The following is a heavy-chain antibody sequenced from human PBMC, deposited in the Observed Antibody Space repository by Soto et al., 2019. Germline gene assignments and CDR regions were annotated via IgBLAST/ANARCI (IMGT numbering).Heavy chain of an antibody. J-gene: IGHJ3*02. D-gene: IGHD2-15*01. CDR1: GGSISSGGYY. Sequence: SETLSLTCTVSGGSISSGGYYWSWIRQHPGKGLEWIGYIYYSGSTYYNPSLKSRVTISVDTSKNQFSLKLSSVTAADTAVYYCARVAIEDIVVVVAATLGGISHAFDIWGQGTMVTVSS. V-gene: IGHV4-31*03. CDR3: ARVAIEDIVVVVAATLGGISHAFDI. CDR2: IYYSGST.